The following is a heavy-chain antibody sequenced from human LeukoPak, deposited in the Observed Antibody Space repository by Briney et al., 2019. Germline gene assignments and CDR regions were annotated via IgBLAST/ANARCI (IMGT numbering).Heavy chain of an antibody. J-gene: IGHJ4*02. CDR2: IKEDGSEK. CDR3: AREVGSAARGR. Sequence: GGSLRLSCVASGFTFTSYWMSWVRQAPGKGLEWVANIKEDGSEKYYVDSVKGRFTISRDNAKNSVYLQMYSLRAEDTAVYYCAREVGSAARGRWGQGTLVIVSS. D-gene: IGHD1-26*01. CDR1: GFTFTSYW. V-gene: IGHV3-7*05.